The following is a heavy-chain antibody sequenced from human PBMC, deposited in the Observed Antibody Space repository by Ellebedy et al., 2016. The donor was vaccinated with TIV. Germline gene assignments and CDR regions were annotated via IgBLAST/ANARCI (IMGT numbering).Heavy chain of an antibody. D-gene: IGHD5-18*01. CDR2: VTGHSAST. Sequence: PGGSLRLSCGASGFTFSSFAMSWLRQTPGKGLEWISTVTGHSASTHYADPVKGRFTISRDNSKNTLYLQLNSLRAEDTAVYYCAKGYSYGDYWGQGTLVTVSS. CDR1: GFTFSSFA. V-gene: IGHV3-23*01. J-gene: IGHJ4*02. CDR3: AKGYSYGDY.